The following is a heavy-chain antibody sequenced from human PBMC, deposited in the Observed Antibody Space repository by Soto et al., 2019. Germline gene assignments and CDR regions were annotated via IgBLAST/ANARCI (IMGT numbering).Heavy chain of an antibody. CDR1: GGTFSSYA. V-gene: IGHV1-69*13. D-gene: IGHD6-19*01. Sequence: GASVKVSCKASGGTFSSYAISWVRQAPGQGLEWMGGIIPIFGTANYAQNFQGRVTIAADESTNTAYMELSSLRSEDTAVYYCARDLGSGWYNYWGQGTLVTVPQ. CDR3: ARDLGSGWYNY. CDR2: IIPIFGTA. J-gene: IGHJ4*02.